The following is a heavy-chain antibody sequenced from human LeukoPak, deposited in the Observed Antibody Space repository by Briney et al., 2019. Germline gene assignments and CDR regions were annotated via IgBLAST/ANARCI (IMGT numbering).Heavy chain of an antibody. Sequence: PSETLSLTCTVSGGSISSSSYYWGWIRQPPGKGLEWIGSIYYSGSTYYNPSLKSRVTISVDTSKNQFSLKLSSVTAADTAVYYCAREAHYYDSSGRGNWGQGTLVTVSS. V-gene: IGHV4-39*07. CDR3: AREAHYYDSSGRGN. CDR2: IYYSGST. J-gene: IGHJ4*02. CDR1: GGSISSSSYY. D-gene: IGHD3-22*01.